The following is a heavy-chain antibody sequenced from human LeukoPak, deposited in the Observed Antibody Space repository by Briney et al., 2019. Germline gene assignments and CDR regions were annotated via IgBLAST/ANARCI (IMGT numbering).Heavy chain of an antibody. CDR1: GSSISSGYY. J-gene: IGHJ4*02. Sequence: SETLSLTCTVSGSSISSGYYWGWIRQPPGKGLEWIGSIYHSGSTYYNPSLKSRVTISVDTSKNQFSLKLSSVTAAEKAVYYCARGGWLEYFDYWGQGTLVTVSS. D-gene: IGHD6-19*01. CDR3: ARGGWLEYFDY. CDR2: IYHSGST. V-gene: IGHV4-38-2*02.